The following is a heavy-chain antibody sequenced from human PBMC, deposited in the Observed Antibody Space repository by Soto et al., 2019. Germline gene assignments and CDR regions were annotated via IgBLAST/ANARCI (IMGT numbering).Heavy chain of an antibody. CDR1: GFTFSSYG. V-gene: IGHV3-33*01. D-gene: IGHD3-22*01. CDR2: IWYDGSNK. CDR3: ARDQYDYDSSGFDY. Sequence: GGALRLSCAASGFTFSSYGMHWVRQAPGKGLEWVAVIWYDGSNKYYADSVKGRFTISRDNSKNTLYLQMNSLRAEDTSVYYCARDQYDYDSSGFDYWGQGTLVTVSS. J-gene: IGHJ4*02.